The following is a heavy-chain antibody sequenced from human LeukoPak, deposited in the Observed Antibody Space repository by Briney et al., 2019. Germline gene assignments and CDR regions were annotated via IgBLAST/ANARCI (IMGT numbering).Heavy chain of an antibody. CDR3: ALTAYGSGNYYMDV. CDR2: IYSGGST. V-gene: IGHV3-66*01. Sequence: PGGSLRLSCAPSGFTVSTNYMTWVRHAPEKGLGWVSDIYSGGSTYYADSVKGRFTISRENSKNTLYLQMNSLRAEDTAVYYCALTAYGSGNYYMDVWGKGTTVTVSS. CDR1: GFTVSTNY. J-gene: IGHJ6*03. D-gene: IGHD3-10*01.